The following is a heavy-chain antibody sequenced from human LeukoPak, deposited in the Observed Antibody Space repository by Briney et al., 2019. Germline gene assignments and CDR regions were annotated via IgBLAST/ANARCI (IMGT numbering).Heavy chain of an antibody. CDR2: ISYDGSNK. V-gene: IGHV3-30*18. D-gene: IGHD3-10*01. Sequence: GGSLRLSCVGSGFILRSYAMSWVRQAPGKGLEWVTAISYDGSNKYYADSVKGRFTISRDNSKNTLYVQMNSLRAEDTAVYYCAKKGYYGSGSYFDYWGQGTLVTVSS. CDR3: AKKGYYGSGSYFDY. J-gene: IGHJ4*02. CDR1: GFILRSYA.